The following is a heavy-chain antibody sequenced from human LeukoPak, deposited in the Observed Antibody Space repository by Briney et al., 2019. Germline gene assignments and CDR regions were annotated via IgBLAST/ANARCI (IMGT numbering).Heavy chain of an antibody. D-gene: IGHD2-21*01. CDR2: INTKGGLI. CDR3: ATEDNVARYYFDY. J-gene: IGHJ4*02. V-gene: IGHV3-48*03. CDR1: GLTLSRYN. Sequence: GSLRLSCAASGLTLSRYNMNWVRQAPGGGLEWIAHINTKGGLIYYANSVKGRFTISRDNTYNSLDLHMHSLRVEDTAVYYCATEDNVARYYFDYWGQGTLVTVSS.